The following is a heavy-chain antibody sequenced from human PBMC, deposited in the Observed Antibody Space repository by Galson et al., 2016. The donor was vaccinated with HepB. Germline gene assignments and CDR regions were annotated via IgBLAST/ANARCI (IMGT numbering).Heavy chain of an antibody. CDR1: GFTFSSYW. Sequence: SLRLSCAASGFTFSSYWMHWVRQAPGKGLVWVSRINSDGSSTSDADSVKGRFTISRDNAKNTLYLQMNSLRAEDTAVYYCAKRYCSGGSCYHVDHWGQGTLVTVSS. V-gene: IGHV3-74*01. CDR3: AKRYCSGGSCYHVDH. CDR2: INSDGSST. J-gene: IGHJ5*02. D-gene: IGHD2-15*01.